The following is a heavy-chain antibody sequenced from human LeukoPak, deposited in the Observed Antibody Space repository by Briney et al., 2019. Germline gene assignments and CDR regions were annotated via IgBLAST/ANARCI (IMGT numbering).Heavy chain of an antibody. D-gene: IGHD3-9*01. Sequence: SETLSLTCAVYGGSFSGYYWSWIGQPPGKGLEWVGEINHSGSTNYNPSLKSRVTISVDTSKNQFSLKLSSVTAADTAVYYCARLVLRYFDWLYRPNYYYYYYMDVWGKGTTVTISS. CDR3: ARLVLRYFDWLYRPNYYYYYYMDV. CDR1: GGSFSGYY. V-gene: IGHV4-34*01. J-gene: IGHJ6*03. CDR2: INHSGST.